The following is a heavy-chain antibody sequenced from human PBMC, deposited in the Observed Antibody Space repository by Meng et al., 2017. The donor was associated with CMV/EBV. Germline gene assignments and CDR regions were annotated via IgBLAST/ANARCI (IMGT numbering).Heavy chain of an antibody. CDR2: ISSSSSTI. J-gene: IGHJ4*02. CDR1: GFTFSSYS. D-gene: IGHD3/OR15-3a*01. V-gene: IGHV3-48*04. Sequence: GESLKISCAASGFTFSSYSMNWVRQAPGKGLEWVSYISSSSSTIYYADSVKGRFTISRDNAKNSLYLQMNSLRAEDTAVYYCAAGLETHEYYFDYWGQGTLVTVSS. CDR3: AAGLETHEYYFDY.